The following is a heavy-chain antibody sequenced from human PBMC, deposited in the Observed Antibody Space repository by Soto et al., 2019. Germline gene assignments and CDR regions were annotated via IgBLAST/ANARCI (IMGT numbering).Heavy chain of an antibody. V-gene: IGHV3-48*02. CDR1: GFIFSKYS. CDR2: ISSNSVTI. Sequence: GGSLRLSCGASGFIFSKYSMNWVRQAPGKGLEWLSYISSNSVTIYYADSVRGRFTIFRDNAKNSLYLQMNSLRDEDTAVYYCAREDILGTRSFDYWGQGALVTVSS. J-gene: IGHJ4*02. D-gene: IGHD1-26*01. CDR3: AREDILGTRSFDY.